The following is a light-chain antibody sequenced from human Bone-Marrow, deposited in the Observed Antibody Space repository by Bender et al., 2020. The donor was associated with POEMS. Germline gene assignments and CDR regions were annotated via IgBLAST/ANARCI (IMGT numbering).Light chain of an antibody. V-gene: IGLV2-23*02. J-gene: IGLJ3*02. CDR3: CSYAGSNDGV. CDR2: EVT. Sequence: QSALTQPASVSGSPGQSITISCIGTSSDVGSYHLVSWYQQYPGKAPKLLIYEVTKRPSGVSDRFSGSKSGNTASLIISGLQTGDEADYYCCSYAGSNDGVFGGGTELTVL. CDR1: SSDVGSYHL.